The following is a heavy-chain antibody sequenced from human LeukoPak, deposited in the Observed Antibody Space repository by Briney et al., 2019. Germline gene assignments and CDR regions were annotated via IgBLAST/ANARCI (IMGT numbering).Heavy chain of an antibody. CDR2: IYYSGST. V-gene: IGHV4-31*03. J-gene: IGHJ6*02. Sequence: SETLSLTCTVSGGSVSSGSYYWSWIRQHPGKGLEWIGYIYYSGSTYYSPSLKSRVTISVDTSKNQFSLKLSSVTAADTAVHYCARDGYYDSSADYYGMDVWGQGTTVTVSS. D-gene: IGHD3-22*01. CDR3: ARDGYYDSSADYYGMDV. CDR1: GGSVSSGSYY.